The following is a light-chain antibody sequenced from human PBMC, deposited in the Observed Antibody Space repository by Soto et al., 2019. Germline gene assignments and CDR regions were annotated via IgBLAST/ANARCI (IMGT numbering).Light chain of an antibody. Sequence: DIQMTQSPSTLSASVGDRVTITCRASQSISSWLAWYQQKPGKAPKLLIFDASSLESGTPSRFSGRRSGTQFTLTIDRLQPDDFANYFCQQYDNYKPLTFGGGTKVDIK. CDR1: QSISSW. CDR2: DAS. J-gene: IGKJ4*01. V-gene: IGKV1-5*01. CDR3: QQYDNYKPLT.